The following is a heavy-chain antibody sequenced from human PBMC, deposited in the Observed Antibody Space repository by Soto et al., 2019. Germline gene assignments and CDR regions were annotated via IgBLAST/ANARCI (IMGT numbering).Heavy chain of an antibody. J-gene: IGHJ4*02. CDR2: IRSKAYGGTT. CDR1: GFTFGDYA. V-gene: IGHV3-49*03. CDR3: TSVDSGTIFGVVHYGY. D-gene: IGHD3-3*01. Sequence: GGSLRLSCTASGFTFGDYAMSWFRQAPGKGLEWVGFIRSKAYGGTTEYAASVKGRFTISRDDSKSIAYLQMNSLKTEDTAVYYCTSVDSGTIFGVVHYGYWGQGTLVTVSS.